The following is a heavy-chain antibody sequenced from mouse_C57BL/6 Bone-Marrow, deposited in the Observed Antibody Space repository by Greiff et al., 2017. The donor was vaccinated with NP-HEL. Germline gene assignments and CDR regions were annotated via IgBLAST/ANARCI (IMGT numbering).Heavy chain of an antibody. D-gene: IGHD1-1*01. J-gene: IGHJ1*03. CDR3: ARNRDGSSYGHWYFDV. V-gene: IGHV5-17*01. CDR2: ISSGSSTI. CDR1: GFTFSDYG. Sequence: EVQVVESGGGLVKPGGSLKLSCAASGFTFSDYGMHWVRQAPEKGLEWVAYISSGSSTIYYADTVKGRFTISRDNAKNTLFLQMTSLRSEDTAMYYCARNRDGSSYGHWYFDVWGTGTTVTVSS.